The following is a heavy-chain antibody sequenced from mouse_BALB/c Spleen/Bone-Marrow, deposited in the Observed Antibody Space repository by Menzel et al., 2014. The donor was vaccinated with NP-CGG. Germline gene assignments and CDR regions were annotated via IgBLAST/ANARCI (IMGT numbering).Heavy chain of an antibody. D-gene: IGHD2-14*01. Sequence: VQLQRSGAELVKPGASVKLSCTASGFNIKDTYMHWVKQRPEQGLEWIGRIDPANGNTKYDPKFQGKATITADTSSNTAYLQLSSLTSEDTAVYYCARYRLGTYFDYWGQGTTLTVSS. V-gene: IGHV14-3*02. CDR1: GFNIKDTY. CDR3: ARYRLGTYFDY. CDR2: IDPANGNT. J-gene: IGHJ2*01.